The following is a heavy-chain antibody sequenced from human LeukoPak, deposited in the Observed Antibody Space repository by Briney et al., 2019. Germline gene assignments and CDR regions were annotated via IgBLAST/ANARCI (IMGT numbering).Heavy chain of an antibody. D-gene: IGHD1-26*01. Sequence: GGSLRLSCAASGFXFDDYTMHWVRQAPGKGLEWVSLISWDGGSTYYADSVKGRFTISRDNSKNSLYLQMNSLRTEDTALYYCAKDRGSGSVGHYLDYWGQGTLVTVPS. CDR3: AKDRGSGSVGHYLDY. V-gene: IGHV3-43*01. CDR2: ISWDGGST. J-gene: IGHJ4*02. CDR1: GFXFDDYT.